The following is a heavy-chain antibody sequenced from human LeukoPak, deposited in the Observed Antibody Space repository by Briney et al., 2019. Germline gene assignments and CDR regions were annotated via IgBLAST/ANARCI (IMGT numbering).Heavy chain of an antibody. J-gene: IGHJ4*02. D-gene: IGHD1-7*01. CDR2: INPNSGGT. CDR3: ARDPDWNYVVDY. Sequence: ASVKVSCKASGYTFTGYYMHWVRQAPGQGLEWMGRINPNSGGTNYAQKFQGRVTMTRGTSISTAYMELSRLRSDDTAVYYCARDPDWNYVVDYWGQGTLVTVSS. V-gene: IGHV1-2*06. CDR1: GYTFTGYY.